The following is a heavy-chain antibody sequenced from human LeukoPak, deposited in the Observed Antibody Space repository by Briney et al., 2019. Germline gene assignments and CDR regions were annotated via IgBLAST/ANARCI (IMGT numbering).Heavy chain of an antibody. D-gene: IGHD1-26*01. CDR2: INPSGGST. V-gene: IGHV1-46*01. J-gene: IGHJ5*02. CDR3: VIERGIMGVLNGLFEP. CDR1: GYTFTSYY. Sequence: ASVKVSCKASGYTFTSYYMHWVRQAPGQGLEWMGIINPSGGSTSYARKFQGRVTMTRHTSTSTVYMELSSLRSEDTAGHYCVIERGIMGVLNGLFEPWGQGTLVTVSS.